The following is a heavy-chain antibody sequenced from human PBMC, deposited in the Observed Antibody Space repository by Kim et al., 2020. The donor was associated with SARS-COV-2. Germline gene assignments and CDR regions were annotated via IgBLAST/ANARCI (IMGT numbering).Heavy chain of an antibody. CDR3: ARAFNGDYR. D-gene: IGHD4-17*01. CDR2: GST. J-gene: IGHJ4*02. Sequence: GSTYYNPSLKSRVTISVDTSKNQFSLKLSSVTAADTAVYYCARAFNGDYRWGQGTLVTVSS. V-gene: IGHV4-31*02.